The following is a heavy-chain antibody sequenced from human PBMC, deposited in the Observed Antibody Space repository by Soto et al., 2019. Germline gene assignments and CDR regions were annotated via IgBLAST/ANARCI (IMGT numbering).Heavy chain of an antibody. Sequence: GGSLRLSCAPSRITFSSHNMNCVRLAPVHRMECVSSISSIGSYIYYADLLRGRFTISRDNAKSSLFLQMNSLRAEDTAMYYCARDSPGDNVLIYHWGRGALVTVSS. V-gene: IGHV3-21*01. CDR3: ARDSPGDNVLIYH. CDR1: RITFSSHN. D-gene: IGHD4-17*01. CDR2: ISSIGSYI. J-gene: IGHJ5*02.